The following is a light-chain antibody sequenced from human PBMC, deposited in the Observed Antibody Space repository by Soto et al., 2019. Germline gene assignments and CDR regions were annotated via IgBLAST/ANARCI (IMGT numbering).Light chain of an antibody. J-gene: IGKJ2*02. CDR2: GAS. Sequence: EKLMTQSPATLSVSPGERVTLSCRASQSVSSNLAWYQQKPGQAPRLLIYGASTRATGIPARFSGSGSGTEFILTISSLQSEDFAVYYCQQRGKWPSTFGPGTKVEMK. CDR3: QQRGKWPST. V-gene: IGKV3-15*01. CDR1: QSVSSN.